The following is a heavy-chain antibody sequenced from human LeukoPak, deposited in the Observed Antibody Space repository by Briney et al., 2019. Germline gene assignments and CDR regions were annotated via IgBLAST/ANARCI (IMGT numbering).Heavy chain of an antibody. V-gene: IGHV3-49*04. D-gene: IGHD3-9*01. J-gene: IGHJ6*04. CDR3: TRDALRYFDWSFSYYYYVMDV. CDR1: GFTFGDYA. CDR2: IRSKAYGGTT. Sequence: PGRSLRLSCTASGFTFGDYAMSWVRQAPGNGLEWVGFIRSKAYGGTTEYAASVKGRFTISRDDSKSIAYLQMNSLKTEDTAVYYCTRDALRYFDWSFSYYYYVMDVWGKGTMVTVSS.